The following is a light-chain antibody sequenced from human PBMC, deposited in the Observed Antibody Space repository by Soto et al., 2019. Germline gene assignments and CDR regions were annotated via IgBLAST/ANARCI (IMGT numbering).Light chain of an antibody. Sequence: EIVLAQSPGTLSLSPGERATLSCRASQSVTHAFLAWYPQKPGQAPRLLIYGASRRATGIPDRFTGSGSGTDFTLTISRLEPEDFAVYYCQQYVSSPWAFGQGTKVEI. J-gene: IGKJ1*01. V-gene: IGKV3-20*01. CDR1: QSVTHAF. CDR3: QQYVSSPWA. CDR2: GAS.